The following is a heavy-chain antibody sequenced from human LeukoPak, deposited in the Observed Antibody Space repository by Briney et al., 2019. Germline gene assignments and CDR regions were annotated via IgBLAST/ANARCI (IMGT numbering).Heavy chain of an antibody. CDR1: GYTFTSYD. Sequence: ASVKVSCKASGYTFTSYDINWVRQATGQGLEWMGWMNPNSGNTGYAQKFQGRVTMTRNTSISTAYVELSSLRSEDTAVYYCARAYYYDSSGYGGADYWGQGTLVTVSS. J-gene: IGHJ4*02. CDR3: ARAYYYDSSGYGGADY. D-gene: IGHD3-22*01. V-gene: IGHV1-8*01. CDR2: MNPNSGNT.